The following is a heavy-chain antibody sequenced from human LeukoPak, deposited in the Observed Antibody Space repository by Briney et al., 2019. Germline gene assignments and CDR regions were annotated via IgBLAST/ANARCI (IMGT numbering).Heavy chain of an antibody. D-gene: IGHD2-2*01. CDR3: AKDTGQLR. J-gene: IGHJ4*02. CDR1: GFTFSDYN. V-gene: IGHV3-23*01. CDR2: ISDSGIST. Sequence: PGGSLRLSCAASGFTFSDYNMRWIRQAPGKGLEWVSAISDSGISTYFADSVKGRFTISRDNSKNTLHLQMNSLRAEDTAVYYCAKDTGQLRWGQGTLVTVSS.